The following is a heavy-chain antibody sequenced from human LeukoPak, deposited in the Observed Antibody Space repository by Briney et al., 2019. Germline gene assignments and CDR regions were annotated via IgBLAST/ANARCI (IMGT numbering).Heavy chain of an antibody. Sequence: PSETLSLTCAVYGGSFSGYYWSWIRQPPGKGLEWIGEINHSGSTNYNPSLKSRVTISVDTSKNQFSLKLSSVTAADTAVYYCARSIVVVTPHDDYWGQGTLVTVSS. D-gene: IGHD3-22*01. CDR1: GGSFSGYY. CDR3: ARSIVVVTPHDDY. V-gene: IGHV4-34*01. CDR2: INHSGST. J-gene: IGHJ4*02.